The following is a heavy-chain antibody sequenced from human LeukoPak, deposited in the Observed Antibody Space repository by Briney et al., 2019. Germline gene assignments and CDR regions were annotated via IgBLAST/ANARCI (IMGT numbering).Heavy chain of an antibody. Sequence: GGSLRLSCAASGFTFTNYAMTWVRQAPGKGLEWVSSLSVSGGRPHYADSVKGRFSIPRDNSRNTLYLQMNSLRVEDTAIYYCAKPKGRMIRERDGFHIWGQGTMVTVSS. CDR3: AKPKGRMIRERDGFHI. V-gene: IGHV3-23*01. CDR2: LSVSGGRP. J-gene: IGHJ3*02. CDR1: GFTFTNYA. D-gene: IGHD5-24*01.